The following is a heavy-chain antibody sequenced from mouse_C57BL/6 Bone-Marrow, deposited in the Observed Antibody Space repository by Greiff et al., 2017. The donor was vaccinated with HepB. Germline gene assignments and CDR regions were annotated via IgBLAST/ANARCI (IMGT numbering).Heavy chain of an antibody. CDR1: GFTFSSYA. V-gene: IGHV5-9-1*02. D-gene: IGHD2-5*01. J-gene: IGHJ4*01. CDR2: ISSGGDYI. CDR3: TRADYSNYLYYYAMDY. Sequence: EVKLMESGEGLVKPGGSLKLSCAASGFTFSSYAMSWVRQTPEKRLEWVAYISSGGDYIYYADTVKGRFTISRDNARNTLYLQMSSLKSEDTAMYYCTRADYSNYLYYYAMDYWGQGTSVTVCS.